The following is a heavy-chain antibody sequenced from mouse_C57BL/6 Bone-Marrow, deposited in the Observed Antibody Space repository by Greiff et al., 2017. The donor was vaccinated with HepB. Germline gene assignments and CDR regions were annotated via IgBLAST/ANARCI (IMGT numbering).Heavy chain of an antibody. CDR2: IDPENGDT. CDR3: TPNGNRGDFDY. D-gene: IGHD2-1*01. J-gene: IGHJ2*01. Sequence: VQLQQSGAELVRPGASVKLSCTASGFNIKDDYMHWVKQRPEQGLEWIGWIDPENGDTEYASKFQGKATITADTSSNTAYLQRSSLTSEDTAVYYCTPNGNRGDFDYWGQGTTLTVSS. CDR1: GFNIKDDY. V-gene: IGHV14-4*01.